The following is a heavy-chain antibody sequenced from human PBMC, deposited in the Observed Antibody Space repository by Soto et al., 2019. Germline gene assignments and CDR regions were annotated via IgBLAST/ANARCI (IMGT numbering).Heavy chain of an antibody. CDR2: LYDSGST. V-gene: IGHV4-59*01. CDR1: GGSISHFY. J-gene: IGHJ3*02. Sequence: QVQLQESGPRLVKPSETLSLTCTVSGGSISHFYWSWIRQSPGKGLEWRGYLYDSGSTSYNPSLKSRVPMSMDTSKTQFSRNLSSVTAADTAVYFCAASYYAIVPGHFAFDIWGHGTMVTVSS. CDR3: AASYYAIVPGHFAFDI. D-gene: IGHD3-9*01.